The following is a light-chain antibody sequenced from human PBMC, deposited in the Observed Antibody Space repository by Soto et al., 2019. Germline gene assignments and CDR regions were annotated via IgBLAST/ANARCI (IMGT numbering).Light chain of an antibody. CDR1: SSNIGSNS. Sequence: QSVLTQPPSASGTPGQRVIISCSGSSSNIGSNSVSWYQQLQGTAPKLLIYDNNQWPSGVPDRFSGSKSGTSASLAISGLQSDDEADYYCAAWDDSLNSWLFGGGTKLTVL. V-gene: IGLV1-44*01. CDR3: AAWDDSLNSWL. CDR2: DNN. J-gene: IGLJ3*02.